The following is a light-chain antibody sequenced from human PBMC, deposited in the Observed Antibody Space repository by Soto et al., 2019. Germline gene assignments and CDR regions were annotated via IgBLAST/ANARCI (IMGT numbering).Light chain of an antibody. V-gene: IGLV2-11*01. CDR3: CSYAGYYTHYV. Sequence: QSVLTQPRSVSGSPGQSVTISCTGTSSDVGGYDYVSWYQQHPGKAPKLMISDVTKRPSGVPDRFSGSKSGNTASLTTSGLQAEDEADYYCCSYAGYYTHYVFGTGTKVTVL. CDR1: SSDVGGYDY. CDR2: DVT. J-gene: IGLJ1*01.